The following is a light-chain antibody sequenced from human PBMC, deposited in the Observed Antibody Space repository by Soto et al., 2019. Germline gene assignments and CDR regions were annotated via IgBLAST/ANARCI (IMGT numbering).Light chain of an antibody. CDR1: SSDVGGYNY. J-gene: IGLJ1*01. Sequence: QSVLPQPPSASGSPGQSVTISCTGTSSDVGGYNYVSWYQQHPGKAPKLMIYEVSKRPSGVPDRLSGSKSGNTASLTVSGLQAEDEADYYCSSYAGSNNYVFGTGTKVTVL. CDR2: EVS. CDR3: SSYAGSNNYV. V-gene: IGLV2-8*01.